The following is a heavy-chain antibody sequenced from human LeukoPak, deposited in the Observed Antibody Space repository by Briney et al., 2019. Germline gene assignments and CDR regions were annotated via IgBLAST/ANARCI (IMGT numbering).Heavy chain of an antibody. D-gene: IGHD3-22*01. Sequence: SETLSLTCTVSGGSIRTHYWGWIRQPPGKGLEWIAYIYQSGNTNYNPSLKSRATMSVDTSKNQFSLKLSSVTAADTAVYYCARDADGYLDYWGQGTLVTVSS. V-gene: IGHV4-59*11. CDR1: GGSIRTHY. CDR3: ARDADGYLDY. CDR2: IYQSGNT. J-gene: IGHJ4*02.